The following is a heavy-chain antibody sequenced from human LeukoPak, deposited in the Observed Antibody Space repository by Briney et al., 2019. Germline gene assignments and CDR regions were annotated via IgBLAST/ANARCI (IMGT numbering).Heavy chain of an antibody. V-gene: IGHV1-18*01. CDR1: GYTFTSYG. Sequence: ASVKVSCKASGYTFTSYGISWVRQAPGQGLEWMGSISAYNGNTNYAQKLQGRVTMTTDTSTSTAYMEQRSLRSDDTAVYYCARVALLWFGETYYYYYMDVWGKGTTVTVSS. CDR2: ISAYNGNT. CDR3: ARVALLWFGETYYYYYMDV. J-gene: IGHJ6*03. D-gene: IGHD3-10*01.